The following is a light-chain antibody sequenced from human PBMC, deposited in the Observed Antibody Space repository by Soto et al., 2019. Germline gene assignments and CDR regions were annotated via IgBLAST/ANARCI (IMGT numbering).Light chain of an antibody. V-gene: IGKV3-20*01. J-gene: IGKJ3*01. CDR2: DAS. Sequence: EIVLAQSPGTLSLSPGERATLSCRASQSVSSTYLAWYQQKPGQAPRLVMYDASSRATGIPDRFSGSGSGQDFTLTISGLEPEDFAVYYCQQHGSSPFTFGPGTKVDIK. CDR3: QQHGSSPFT. CDR1: QSVSSTY.